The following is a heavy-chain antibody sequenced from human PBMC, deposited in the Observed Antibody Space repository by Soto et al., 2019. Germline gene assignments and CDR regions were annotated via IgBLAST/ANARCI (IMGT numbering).Heavy chain of an antibody. Sequence: PSETLSLTCTVSGGSISSGGYYWSWIRQHPGKGLEWIGYIYYGGSTYYNPSLKSRVTISVDTSKNQFSLKLSSVTAADTAVYYCAREKYYYGSGRQRWFDPWGQGTLVTVS. CDR1: GGSISSGGYY. J-gene: IGHJ5*02. D-gene: IGHD3-10*01. V-gene: IGHV4-31*03. CDR3: AREKYYYGSGRQRWFDP. CDR2: IYYGGST.